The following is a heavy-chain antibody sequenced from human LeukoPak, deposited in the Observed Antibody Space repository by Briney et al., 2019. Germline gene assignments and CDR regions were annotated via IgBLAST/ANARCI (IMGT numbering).Heavy chain of an antibody. CDR1: GGSVSSASYY. CDR2: IYASGNT. V-gene: IGHV4-61*01. CDR3: ARDPPVAGTS. J-gene: IGHJ4*02. D-gene: IGHD6-19*01. Sequence: PSETLSLTCTVSGGSVSSASYYWTWIRQPPGKGLEWIGYIYASGNTNYNPSLKSRVTISVDTSKNQFSLKLSPVTAADRAVYYCARDPPVAGTSWGQGTLVTVSS.